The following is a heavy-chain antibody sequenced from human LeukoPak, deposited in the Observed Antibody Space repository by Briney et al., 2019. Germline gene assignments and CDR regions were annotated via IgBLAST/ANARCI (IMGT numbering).Heavy chain of an antibody. D-gene: IGHD2-2*01. J-gene: IGHJ4*02. CDR3: ARDQGYCSSTSCRYFDC. CDR1: GGSISSGGYY. CDR2: IYQSGST. V-gene: IGHV4-30-2*01. Sequence: TLSLTCTVSGGSISSGGYYWSWIRQPPGKGLEWIGYIYQSGSTYYNPSLTSRVTISVDRSKNQFSLELSSVTAADTAVYYCARDQGYCSSTSCRYFDCWGQGTLVTVSS.